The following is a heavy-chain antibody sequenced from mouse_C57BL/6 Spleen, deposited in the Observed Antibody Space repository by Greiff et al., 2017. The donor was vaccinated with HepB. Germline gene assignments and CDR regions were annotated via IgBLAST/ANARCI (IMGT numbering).Heavy chain of an antibody. V-gene: IGHV1-78*01. J-gene: IGHJ4*01. D-gene: IGHD1-1*01. Sequence: VQLQQSDAELVKPGASVKISCKVSGYTFTDHTIHWMKQRPEQGLEWIGYIYPRDGSTKYNEKFKGKATLTADKSSSTAYMQLNSLTSEDSAVYFCASEYYGSSDAMDYWGQGTSVTVSS. CDR3: ASEYYGSSDAMDY. CDR2: IYPRDGST. CDR1: GYTFTDHT.